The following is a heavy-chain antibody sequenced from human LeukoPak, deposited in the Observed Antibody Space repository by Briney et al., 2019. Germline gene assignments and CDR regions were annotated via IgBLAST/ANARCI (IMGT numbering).Heavy chain of an antibody. J-gene: IGHJ4*02. CDR2: ISGSGGIT. V-gene: IGHV3-23*01. D-gene: IGHD6-13*01. Sequence: GGSLRLSCAASGFTFSNYAMSWVRQAPGKGLEWVSGISGSGGITYYADSVKGRFTISRDNSKSTLYLQMNSLRAEDTAIYYCAKDPKGFSSSWLFDCWGQGALVTVSS. CDR1: GFTFSNYA. CDR3: AKDPKGFSSSWLFDC.